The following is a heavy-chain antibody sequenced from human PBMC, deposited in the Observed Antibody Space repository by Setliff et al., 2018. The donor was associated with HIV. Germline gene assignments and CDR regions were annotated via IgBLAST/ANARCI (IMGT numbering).Heavy chain of an antibody. V-gene: IGHV4-39*01. CDR1: GGSISSSSYY. J-gene: IGHJ4*02. CDR2: IYYSGST. D-gene: IGHD3-9*01. CDR3: ARRGAYYDILTGYRSHYFDY. Sequence: SETLSLTCTVSGGSISSSSYYWGWIRQPPGKGLEWIGSIYYSGSTYYNPSLKSRVTISVDTSKNQFSLKLSSVTAADMAVYYCARRGAYYDILTGYRSHYFDYWGQGTLVTVSS.